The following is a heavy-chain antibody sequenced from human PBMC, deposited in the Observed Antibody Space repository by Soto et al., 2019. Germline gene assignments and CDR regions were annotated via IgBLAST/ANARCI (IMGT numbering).Heavy chain of an antibody. V-gene: IGHV5-51*01. CDR2: FYPGDFDI. CDR1: GYKLIDYW. CDR3: ARASGGEYYDNRQYYHSY. J-gene: IGHJ1*01. Sequence: GESLKISCQASGYKLIDYWIGWVRQVPGKGLEWMGSFYPGDFDIKYSPSFRGQVTISVDKSTTTAYLQWSSLKDSDTAMYYCARASGGEYYDNRQYYHSYWGQRTLVIVSS. D-gene: IGHD3-16*01.